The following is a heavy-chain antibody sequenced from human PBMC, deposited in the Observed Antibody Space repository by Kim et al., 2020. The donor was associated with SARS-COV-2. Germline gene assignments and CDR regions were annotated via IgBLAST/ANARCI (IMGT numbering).Heavy chain of an antibody. J-gene: IGHJ4*02. Sequence: YYANTVNGRFPNPTDSSKHTLYLQMSSLGAEDTAVYYCAKALTSGWFFDYWGQGTLVTVSS. V-gene: IGHV3-23*01. CDR3: AKALTSGWFFDY. D-gene: IGHD6-19*01.